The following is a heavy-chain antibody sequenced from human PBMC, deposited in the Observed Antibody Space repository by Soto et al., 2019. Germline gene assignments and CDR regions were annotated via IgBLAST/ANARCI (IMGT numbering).Heavy chain of an antibody. CDR2: IIPILGIA. Sequence: VKVSCKXSGGTFSSYTISWVRQAPGQGLEWMGRIIPILGIANYAQKFQGRVTITADKSTSTAYMELSSLRSEDTAVYYCARAPILPGWFDPWGQGTLVTVSS. V-gene: IGHV1-69*02. CDR1: GGTFSSYT. D-gene: IGHD2-15*01. J-gene: IGHJ5*02. CDR3: ARAPILPGWFDP.